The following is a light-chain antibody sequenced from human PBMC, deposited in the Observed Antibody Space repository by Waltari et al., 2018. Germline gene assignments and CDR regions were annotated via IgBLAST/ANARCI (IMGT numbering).Light chain of an antibody. V-gene: IGKV1-39*01. CDR2: AAS. J-gene: IGKJ2*01. CDR3: QQSYSTPRT. Sequence: DIHMNQSPSSLSPSAGDSVTITCRASQSISSYLNWYQQKPGKAPKLLIYAASSLQSGVPSRFSGSGSGTDFTLTISSLQPEDFATYYCQQSYSTPRTFGQGTKLEIK. CDR1: QSISSY.